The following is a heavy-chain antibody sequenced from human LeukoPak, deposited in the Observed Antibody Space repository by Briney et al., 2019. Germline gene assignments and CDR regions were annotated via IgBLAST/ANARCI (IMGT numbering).Heavy chain of an antibody. CDR2: IYPGDSDT. CDR1: GYSFTSYW. V-gene: IGHV5-51*01. Sequence: GESLKISCKGSGYSFTSYWIGWVRQMPGKGLEWMGIIYPGDSDTRFSPSFQGQVTISADKSISTAYLQWSSLKASDTAMYYCARISTRDSSGFAFDIWGQGTMVTVSS. CDR3: ARISTRDSSGFAFDI. D-gene: IGHD3-22*01. J-gene: IGHJ3*02.